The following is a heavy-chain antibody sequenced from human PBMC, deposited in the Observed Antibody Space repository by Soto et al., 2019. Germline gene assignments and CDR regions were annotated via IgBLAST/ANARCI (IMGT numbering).Heavy chain of an antibody. CDR3: ARLRWLQPNVYFDY. D-gene: IGHD5-12*01. Sequence: GASVKVSCKASGGTFSIYGFSWVRQMPGKGLEWMGSIYPGDSDTRYSPSFQGQVTISADKSISTAYLQWGSLKASDTAMYYCARLRWLQPNVYFDYWGQGTLVTVSS. J-gene: IGHJ4*02. CDR1: GGTFSIYG. V-gene: IGHV5-51*01. CDR2: IYPGDSDT.